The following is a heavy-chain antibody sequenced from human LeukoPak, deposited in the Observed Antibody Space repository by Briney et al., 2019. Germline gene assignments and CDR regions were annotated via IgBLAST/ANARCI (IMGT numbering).Heavy chain of an antibody. CDR1: GFTFNNYA. CDR3: ARDSGVQLWVIDY. J-gene: IGHJ4*02. V-gene: IGHV3-30*04. CDR2: ISYDGSNK. D-gene: IGHD5-18*01. Sequence: GGSLRLSCAASGFTFNNYAMHWVRQAPGKGLEWVAVISYDGSNKNYADSVKGRFTISRDNAKNSLYLQMNSLRAEDTAVYYCARDSGVQLWVIDYWGQGTLVTVSS.